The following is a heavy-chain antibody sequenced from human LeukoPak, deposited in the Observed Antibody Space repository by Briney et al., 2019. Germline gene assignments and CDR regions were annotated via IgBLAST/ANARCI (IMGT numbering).Heavy chain of an antibody. D-gene: IGHD2/OR15-2a*01. CDR2: ISGSSSTT. CDR3: AKDATNYYARGGGY. J-gene: IGHJ4*02. V-gene: IGHV3-23*01. Sequence: GGSLRLSCAASGFTFSTYAMSWVRQAPGKGLEWVSAISGSSSTTYYADSVKGRFTISRDNSKNTLYLQMNSLRAEDTAVYYCAKDATNYYARGGGYWGQGTLVTVSS. CDR1: GFTFSTYA.